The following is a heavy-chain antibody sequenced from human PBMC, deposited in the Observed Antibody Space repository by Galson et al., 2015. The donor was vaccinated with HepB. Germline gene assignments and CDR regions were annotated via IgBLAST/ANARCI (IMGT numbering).Heavy chain of an antibody. V-gene: IGHV3-13*01. CDR2: IGTAGDT. Sequence: SLRLSCAASGFTFSSYDMHWVRQATGKGLEWVSAIGTAGDTYYPGSVKGRFTISRENAKNSLYLQMNSLRAGDTAVYYCARAIYGGTYYYYGMDVWGQGTTVTVSS. J-gene: IGHJ6*02. D-gene: IGHD4-23*01. CDR1: GFTFSSYD. CDR3: ARAIYGGTYYYYGMDV.